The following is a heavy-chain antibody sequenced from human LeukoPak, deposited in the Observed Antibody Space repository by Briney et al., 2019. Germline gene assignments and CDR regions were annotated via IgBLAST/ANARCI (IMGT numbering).Heavy chain of an antibody. D-gene: IGHD2-8*01. CDR1: GGSISSSNW. V-gene: IGHV4-4*02. CDR2: IYHSGST. CDR3: ARDPLRMAFYDY. Sequence: SETLSLTCAVSGGSISSSNWWSWVRQPPGRGLEWIGEIYHSGSTNYNPSLKSRVTISVDKSKNQFSLKLSSVTAADTAVYYCARDPLRMAFYDYWGQGTLVTVSS. J-gene: IGHJ4*02.